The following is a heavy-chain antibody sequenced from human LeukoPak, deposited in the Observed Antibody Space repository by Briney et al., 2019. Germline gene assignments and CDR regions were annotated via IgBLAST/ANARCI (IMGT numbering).Heavy chain of an antibody. Sequence: KPSETLSLTCTVSGYSISSGYYWGWIRQPPGKGLEWIGSIYHSGSTYYNPSLKSRVTISVDTSKNQFSLKLSSVTSADTAVYYCARARGTPMGASLDYWGQGTLVTVSS. J-gene: IGHJ4*02. D-gene: IGHD5-18*01. CDR2: IYHSGST. CDR1: GYSISSGYY. CDR3: ARARGTPMGASLDY. V-gene: IGHV4-38-2*02.